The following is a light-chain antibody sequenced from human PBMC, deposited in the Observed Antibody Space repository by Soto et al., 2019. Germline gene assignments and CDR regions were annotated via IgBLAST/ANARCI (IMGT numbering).Light chain of an antibody. CDR2: DVI. V-gene: IGLV2-14*01. CDR1: TSDVGGYNY. Sequence: QSVLTQPASVSGSPGQSVAISCTGTTSDVGGYNYVSWYQQHPGKAPKLIIQDVINRPSGVSDRFSGSKSGNTASLSISGLQAEDEADHYCSSYTSTSTYVFGSGTKVTVL. CDR3: SSYTSTSTYV. J-gene: IGLJ1*01.